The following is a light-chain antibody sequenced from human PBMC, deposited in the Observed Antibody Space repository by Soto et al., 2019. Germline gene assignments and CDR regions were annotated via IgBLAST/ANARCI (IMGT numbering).Light chain of an antibody. CDR1: SSNIGSNT. CDR3: APWYDSLWL. V-gene: IGLV1-44*01. J-gene: IGLJ3*02. Sequence: QSVLTQPPSASGTPGQRVTISCSGSSSNIGSNTVRWYQQLPGTAPKVLIYNNHERPSGVPDRFSGSKSGTSASLVISGLRFDGEADYSCAPWYDSLWLFGRGTKLTVL. CDR2: NNH.